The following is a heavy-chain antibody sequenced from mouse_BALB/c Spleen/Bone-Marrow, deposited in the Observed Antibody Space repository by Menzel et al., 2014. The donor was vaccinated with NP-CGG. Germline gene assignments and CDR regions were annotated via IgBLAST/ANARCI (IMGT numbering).Heavy chain of an antibody. J-gene: IGHJ3*01. Sequence: VQLQESGAELVKPGASVKLSCKASGYTFTTYWMHWVKLRPGQGFEWIGEINPTNGGTNYNEKFKRKATLTVEKFSSTAYMQLSSLTSEDSTVYYCAIWGRLAYWGQGTLVTASA. V-gene: IGHV1S16*01. CDR2: INPTNGGT. CDR3: AIWGRLAY. CDR1: GYTFTTYW.